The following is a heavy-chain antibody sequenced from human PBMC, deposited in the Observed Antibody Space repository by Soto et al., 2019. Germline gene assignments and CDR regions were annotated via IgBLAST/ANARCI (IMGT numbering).Heavy chain of an antibody. CDR1: GGTFSTSS. Sequence: QVQLVQSGAEVKKPGSSMKVSCKASGGTFSTSSINWVRQAPGQRPEWMGNILPIFGTADYAQKFQDRVTITADKSTNPAYMELRSLFSEDTAVYYCARGHEYGGNSEAFEMWGQGTVVTVSS. D-gene: IGHD4-17*01. V-gene: IGHV1-69*14. CDR2: ILPIFGTA. J-gene: IGHJ3*02. CDR3: ARGHEYGGNSEAFEM.